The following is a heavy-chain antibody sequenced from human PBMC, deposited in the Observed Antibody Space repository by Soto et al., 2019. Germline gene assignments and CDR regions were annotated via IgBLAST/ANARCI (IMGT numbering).Heavy chain of an antibody. J-gene: IGHJ5*02. V-gene: IGHV3-30*18. CDR2: ISYDGSNK. D-gene: IGHD3-3*01. Sequence: QVQLVESGGGVVQPGRSLRLSCAASGFTFSSYGMHWVRQAPGKGLEWVAVISYDGSNKYYADSVKGRFTISRDNSKNTLYLQMNSLRAEDTAVYYCAKDMRYDFWSGVGGWFDPWGQGTLVTVSS. CDR1: GFTFSSYG. CDR3: AKDMRYDFWSGVGGWFDP.